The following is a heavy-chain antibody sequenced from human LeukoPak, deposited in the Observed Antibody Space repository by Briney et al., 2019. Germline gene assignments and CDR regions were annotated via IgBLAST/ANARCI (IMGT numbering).Heavy chain of an antibody. D-gene: IGHD3-10*01. CDR2: ISSSSSYI. CDR1: GFTFSSYS. CDR3: AISRSGSYLDN. J-gene: IGHJ4*02. V-gene: IGHV3-21*04. Sequence: PGGSLRLSCASSGFTFSSYSMNWVRQAPGKGLEWVSSISSSSSYIYYADSVKGRFTISRDNAKNSLYLQMNSLGAEDTAVYYCAISRSGSYLDNWGRGTLVTVSS.